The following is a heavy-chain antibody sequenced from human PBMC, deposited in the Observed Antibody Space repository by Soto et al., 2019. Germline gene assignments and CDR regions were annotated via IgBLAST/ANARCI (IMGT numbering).Heavy chain of an antibody. Sequence: ASVKVSCKASGYAYTSYGISWVRQAPGKGLEWMGWISSYNGNTNYAQKLQGRVTMTTDTSTSTAYMELRSLRSDDTAVYYCARTYYDFWSGYYWFDYWGQGTLVTVSS. D-gene: IGHD3-3*01. V-gene: IGHV1-18*01. CDR2: ISSYNGNT. J-gene: IGHJ4*02. CDR3: ARTYYDFWSGYYWFDY. CDR1: GYAYTSYG.